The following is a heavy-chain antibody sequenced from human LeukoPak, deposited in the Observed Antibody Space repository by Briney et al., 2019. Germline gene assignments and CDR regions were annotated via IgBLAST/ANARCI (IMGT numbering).Heavy chain of an antibody. D-gene: IGHD3-9*01. Sequence: PGGSLRLSCAASGFRVSGYDLNWIRQAPGKGLEWISYISISSTNIHYADSVRGRYTISRDNANNSLYLQLSSLRVEDTAVYYCARDYYGVIFSHYLDVWGKGTTVTVSS. CDR1: GFRVSGYD. CDR3: ARDYYGVIFSHYLDV. CDR2: ISISSTNI. V-gene: IGHV3-11*06. J-gene: IGHJ6*04.